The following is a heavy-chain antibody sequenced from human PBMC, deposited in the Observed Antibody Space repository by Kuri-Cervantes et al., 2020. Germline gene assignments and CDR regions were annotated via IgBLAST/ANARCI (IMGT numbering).Heavy chain of an antibody. Sequence: GSLRLSCSVSGGSISTHNWSWIRQPPGKGLECIGEINHSGSTNYNPSLKSRVTISVDTSKNQSSLKLSSVTAADTAVYYCAPWEGYWGQGTLVTVSS. CDR1: GGSISTHN. CDR2: INHSGST. J-gene: IGHJ4*02. V-gene: IGHV4-34*01. CDR3: APWEGY. D-gene: IGHD1-26*01.